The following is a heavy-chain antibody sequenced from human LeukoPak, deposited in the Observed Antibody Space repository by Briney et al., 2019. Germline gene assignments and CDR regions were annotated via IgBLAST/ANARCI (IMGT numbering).Heavy chain of an antibody. CDR3: ARASKSSSCLDY. CDR2: IWYDGSNK. D-gene: IGHD6-13*01. CDR1: GFTFSSYG. Sequence: QPGGSLRLSCAASGFTFSSYGMHWDRQAPGKGLEWVAVIWYDGSNKYYADSVKGRFTISRDNSKNTLYLQMNSLRAEDTAVYYCARASKSSSCLDYWGQGTLVTVSS. J-gene: IGHJ4*02. V-gene: IGHV3-33*01.